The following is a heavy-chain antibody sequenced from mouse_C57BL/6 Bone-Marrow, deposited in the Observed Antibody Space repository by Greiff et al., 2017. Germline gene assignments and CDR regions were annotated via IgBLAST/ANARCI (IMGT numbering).Heavy chain of an antibody. CDR2: INPNYGTT. CDR1: GYSFTDYN. J-gene: IGHJ4*01. CDR3: AREGNYYGSPYAMDY. Sequence: EVQLQESGPELVKPGASVKISCTASGYSFTDYNMNWVKQSNGKSLEWIGVINPNYGTTSYNQKFKGKATLTVDQSSSTAYMQLNSLTSEDSAVYYCAREGNYYGSPYAMDYWGQGTSVTVSS. D-gene: IGHD1-1*01. V-gene: IGHV1-39*01.